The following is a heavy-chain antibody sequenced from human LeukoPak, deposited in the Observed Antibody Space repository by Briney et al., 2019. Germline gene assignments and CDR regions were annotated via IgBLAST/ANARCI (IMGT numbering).Heavy chain of an antibody. D-gene: IGHD2-2*01. CDR1: GYTFTSYD. V-gene: IGHV1-8*01. CDR2: KNPNSGRT. Sequence: ASVKVSCKASGYTFTSYDTNWVRQATGQGLEGMGWKNPNSGRTGFQQKFQGRLTMTTNTSISTAYMELSSLTSEDTAVYYCARGPVSTHGMDVWGQGTTVTVSS. CDR3: ARGPVSTHGMDV. J-gene: IGHJ6*02.